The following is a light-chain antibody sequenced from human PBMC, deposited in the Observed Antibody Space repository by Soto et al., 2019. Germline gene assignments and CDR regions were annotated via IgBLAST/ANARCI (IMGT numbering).Light chain of an antibody. Sequence: EIVMTQSPATLSVSPGERVTLSCRASQTVSSNLAWYQQKPGQAPRLLINGASTRATGIPARFSGSGSGTEFTLTISSLQSEDFAVDYCQQYANWPPITFGQGTRLEIK. CDR3: QQYANWPPIT. V-gene: IGKV3-15*01. CDR1: QTVSSN. CDR2: GAS. J-gene: IGKJ5*01.